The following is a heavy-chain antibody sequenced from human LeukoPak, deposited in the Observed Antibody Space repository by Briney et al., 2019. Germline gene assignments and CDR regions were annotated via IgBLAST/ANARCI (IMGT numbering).Heavy chain of an antibody. J-gene: IGHJ4*02. CDR3: AKVSQGRITIFVLDY. Sequence: GGSLRLSCAASDFTFRNFGMHWVRQVSGKGLAWVAFITYDGRHNYYADSVQGRFTISRDNSKSTLFLQMNSLRAEDTAVYYCAKVSQGRITIFVLDYWGQGTLVTVSS. V-gene: IGHV3-30*02. CDR1: DFTFRNFG. D-gene: IGHD3-3*01. CDR2: ITYDGRHN.